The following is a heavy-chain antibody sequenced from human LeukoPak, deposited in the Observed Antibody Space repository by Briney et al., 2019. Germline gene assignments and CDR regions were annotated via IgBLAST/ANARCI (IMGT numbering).Heavy chain of an antibody. CDR3: AKETLPFFYYYGSGSYGPTTSY. CDR2: ISGSGGST. D-gene: IGHD3-10*01. Sequence: GGSLRLSCAASGFTFRTYAMSWVRQAPGKGLEWVSGISGSGGSTYCADSVKGRFTISRDNSKNTLYLQMNSLRAEDTAVYYCAKETLPFFYYYGSGSYGPTTSYWGQGTLVTVSS. CDR1: GFTFRTYA. J-gene: IGHJ4*02. V-gene: IGHV3-23*01.